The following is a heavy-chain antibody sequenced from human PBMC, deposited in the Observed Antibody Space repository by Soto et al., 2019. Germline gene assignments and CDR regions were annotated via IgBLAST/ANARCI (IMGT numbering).Heavy chain of an antibody. CDR3: AKEGPITDWYFDY. V-gene: IGHV3-30*18. Sequence: QVQLVESGGGVVQPGRSLRLSCAASGFTFSSYGMHWVRQAPGKGLEWVTVISYDGKVAYYADSVKGRFTISRDNSTNTLYLQMNSLTTEHTAMYYCAKEGPITDWYFDYWGQGTLVTVSS. J-gene: IGHJ4*02. CDR2: ISYDGKVA. D-gene: IGHD3-9*01. CDR1: GFTFSSYG.